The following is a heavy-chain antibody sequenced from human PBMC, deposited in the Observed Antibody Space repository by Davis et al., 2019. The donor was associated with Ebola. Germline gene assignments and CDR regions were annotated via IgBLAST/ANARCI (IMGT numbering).Heavy chain of an antibody. CDR2: IGGSGGIT. J-gene: IGHJ6*02. V-gene: IGHV3-23*01. D-gene: IGHD2-2*02. Sequence: RGSLRLSCAASGFTFSSYAMSWVRQAPGKGLEWVSTIGGSGGITYHADSVKGRSTISRDNSNHTVYQQMNSLRAEDTAVYYCARLDCTSTSCYTGNFYYYYGVDVWGQGTTVTVSS. CDR3: ARLDCTSTSCYTGNFYYYYGVDV. CDR1: GFTFSSYA.